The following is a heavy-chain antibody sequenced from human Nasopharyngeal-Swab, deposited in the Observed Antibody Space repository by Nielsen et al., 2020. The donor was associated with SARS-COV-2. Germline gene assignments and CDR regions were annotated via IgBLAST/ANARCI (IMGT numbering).Heavy chain of an antibody. CDR2: ISYDGSNK. CDR1: GFTFSSYA. D-gene: IGHD3-3*01. CDR3: ARDRGSDYDFWSGYYRVDYGMDV. V-gene: IGHV3-30*04. J-gene: IGHJ6*02. Sequence: GESLKISCAASGFTFSSYAMHWVRQAPGKGLEWVAVISYDGSNKYYADSVKGRFTISRDNSKNTLYLQMNSLRAEDTAVYYCARDRGSDYDFWSGYYRVDYGMDVWGQGTTVTVSS.